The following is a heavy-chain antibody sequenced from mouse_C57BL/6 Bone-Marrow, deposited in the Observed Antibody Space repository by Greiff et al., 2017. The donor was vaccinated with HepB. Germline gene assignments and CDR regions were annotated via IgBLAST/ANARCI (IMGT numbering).Heavy chain of an antibody. V-gene: IGHV1-53*01. Sequence: QVQLQQPGTELVKPGASVKLSCKASGYTFTSYWMHWVKQRPGQGLEWIGNINPSNGGTNYNEKFKSKATLTVDKSSSTAYMQLSSLTSEDSAVYYCARRGSYYYGSTCYFDYWGQGTTLTVSS. D-gene: IGHD1-1*01. CDR1: GYTFTSYW. J-gene: IGHJ2*01. CDR3: ARRGSYYYGSTCYFDY. CDR2: INPSNGGT.